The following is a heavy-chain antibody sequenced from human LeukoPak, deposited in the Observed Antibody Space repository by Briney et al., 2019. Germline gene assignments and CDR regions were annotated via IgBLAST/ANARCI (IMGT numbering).Heavy chain of an antibody. CDR2: ISGSGGTT. V-gene: IGHV3-23*01. J-gene: IGHJ4*02. D-gene: IGHD3-10*01. CDR3: AKRYYYGSGSYDY. Sequence: EGSLRLSCAASGFTFSSYAMSWVRQAPGKGLELVSSISGSGGTTYYADSVKGRFTISRDNSKNTLFLQLNSLRAEDTAVYYCAKRYYYGSGSYDYWGQGTLVTVSS. CDR1: GFTFSSYA.